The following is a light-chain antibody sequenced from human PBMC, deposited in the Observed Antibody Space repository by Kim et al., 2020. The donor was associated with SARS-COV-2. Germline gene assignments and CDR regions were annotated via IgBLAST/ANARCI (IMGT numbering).Light chain of an antibody. V-gene: IGKV3-20*01. Sequence: EIVLTQSPGTLSLSPGERATLSCRASQSVSSSYLAWYQQKPGQAPRLLIYGASSRATGIPDRFSGSGSGTDLTLTISRLEPEDFAVYYCQQYVTFGQGTKVDIK. J-gene: IGKJ1*01. CDR2: GAS. CDR3: QQYVT. CDR1: QSVSSSY.